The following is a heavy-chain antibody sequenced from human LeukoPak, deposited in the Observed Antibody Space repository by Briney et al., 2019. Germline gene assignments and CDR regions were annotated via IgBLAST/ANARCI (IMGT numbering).Heavy chain of an antibody. Sequence: GGSLRLSCAASGFTFSSYAMNWVRQAPGKGLEWVSSITGSGGTTYYTDSVKGRFTISRDNSKNTLFLQMNSLSAEDTAVYYCAKGSYYDSSGSFYFDYWGQGTLVTVPS. J-gene: IGHJ4*02. D-gene: IGHD3-22*01. V-gene: IGHV3-23*01. CDR2: ITGSGGTT. CDR1: GFTFSSYA. CDR3: AKGSYYDSSGSFYFDY.